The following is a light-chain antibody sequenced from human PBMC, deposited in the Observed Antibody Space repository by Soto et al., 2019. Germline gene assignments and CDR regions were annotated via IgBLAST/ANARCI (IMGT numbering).Light chain of an antibody. CDR1: QSVSRR. CDR3: HTYNSYSLPT. V-gene: IGKV1-5*01. CDR2: DAS. J-gene: IGKJ2*01. Sequence: DIQMTQSPSTLSASVGDRITITCRASQSVSRRLAWFQQKPGKAPKLLISDASSLESGVPSRFSGRGSGTEFTLTISSLQPDDCATYYCHTYNSYSLPTFGQGTKVDI.